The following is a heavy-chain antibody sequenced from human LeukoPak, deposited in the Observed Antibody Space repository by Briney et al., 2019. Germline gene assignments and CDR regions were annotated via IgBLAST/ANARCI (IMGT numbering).Heavy chain of an antibody. CDR2: IYYSGST. CDR3: AREVITFGGVIVTHGSFDP. J-gene: IGHJ5*02. Sequence: MPSETLSLTCTVSGGSISSYYWSWIRQPPGKGLEWIGYIYYSGSTNYNPSLKSRVTISVDTSKNQFSLKLSSVTAADTAVYYCAREVITFGGVIVTHGSFDPWGQGTLVTVSS. D-gene: IGHD3-16*02. V-gene: IGHV4-59*01. CDR1: GGSISSYY.